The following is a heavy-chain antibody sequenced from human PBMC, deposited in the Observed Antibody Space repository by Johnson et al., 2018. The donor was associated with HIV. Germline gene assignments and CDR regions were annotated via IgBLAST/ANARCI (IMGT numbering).Heavy chain of an antibody. CDR2: IRYDGSNK. J-gene: IGHJ3*02. V-gene: IGHV3-30*02. CDR1: GFTFSNYG. Sequence: QVQLVESGGGVVQPGGSLRLSCAASGFTFSNYGLHWVRQAPGKGLEWVAFIRYDGSNKYYADSVKGQFTISRDNSKNTLYLQMNSLRAEDTAVYYCASAEIAAAATGHDAFDIWGQGTMVTVSS. D-gene: IGHD6-13*01. CDR3: ASAEIAAAATGHDAFDI.